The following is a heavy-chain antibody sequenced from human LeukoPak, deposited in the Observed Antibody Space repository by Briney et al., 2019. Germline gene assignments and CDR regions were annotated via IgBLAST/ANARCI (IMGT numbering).Heavy chain of an antibody. J-gene: IGHJ4*02. CDR1: GFTFTNYA. D-gene: IGHD4-17*01. CDR2: ISEGVGNT. CDR3: AKREKGPTGRFFDY. Sequence: GGSLRLSCAASGFTFTNYAMTWVRQAPGKGLEWVSGISEGVGNTYYADSVKGRFTISRDHSKNTLYLQMNSLRAEETALYYCAKREKGPTGRFFDYWGQGTLVTVSS. V-gene: IGHV3-23*01.